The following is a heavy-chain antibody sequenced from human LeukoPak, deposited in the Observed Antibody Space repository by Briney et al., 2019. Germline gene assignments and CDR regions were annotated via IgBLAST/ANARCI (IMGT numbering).Heavy chain of an antibody. V-gene: IGHV4-61*02. CDR3: TREVSTSRVVPPYYYYYYMDV. CDR1: GGSISSDIHY. Sequence: PSQTLSLTPAVPGGSISSDIHYWSWIRQPAGKGLEWIGRVYTSGSTIYKPSLKSRVSISVDTPKNQFSLKLSSVTAADTAVYYCTREVSTSRVVPPYYYYYYMDVWGKGTTVTVSS. D-gene: IGHD2-2*01. CDR2: VYTSGST. J-gene: IGHJ6*03.